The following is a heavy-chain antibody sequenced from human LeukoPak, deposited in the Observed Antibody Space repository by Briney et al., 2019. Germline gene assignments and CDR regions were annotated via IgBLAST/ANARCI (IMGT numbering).Heavy chain of an antibody. Sequence: PGRSLRLSCAASGFTFSSYAMHWVRQAPGKGLEWVAVISYDGSNKYYADSVKGRFTISRDNSKNTLYLQMNSLRAEDTAVYYCARGLVGANDAFDIWAKGQWSPSLQ. CDR3: ARGLVGANDAFDI. J-gene: IGHJ3*02. CDR2: ISYDGSNK. D-gene: IGHD1-26*01. CDR1: GFTFSSYA. V-gene: IGHV3-30-3*01.